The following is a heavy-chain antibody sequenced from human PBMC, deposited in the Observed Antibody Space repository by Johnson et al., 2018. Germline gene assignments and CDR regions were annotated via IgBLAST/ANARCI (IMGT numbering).Heavy chain of an antibody. CDR3: TRQWCGTGEAFDI. Sequence: VQLVQSGGGLVQPGGSLKLSCAASGFTFSGSTMHWVRQASGKGLEWVGRIRSKANSYATAYAASVKGRYTISRDDSKNTAYLQMNSLKTEDTAVYYCTRQWCGTGEAFDIGGQGTMVTVSS. D-gene: IGHD2-8*02. V-gene: IGHV3-73*01. CDR1: GFTFSGST. J-gene: IGHJ3*02. CDR2: IRSKANSYAT.